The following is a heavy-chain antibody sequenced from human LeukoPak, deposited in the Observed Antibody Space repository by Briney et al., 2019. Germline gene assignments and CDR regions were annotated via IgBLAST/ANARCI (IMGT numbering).Heavy chain of an antibody. D-gene: IGHD2-8*01. CDR3: ARRLLMVYANWFDP. Sequence: GGSLRLSCAASGFTFSSYWMSWVRQAPGKGLEWVSYISSSGSTIYYADSVKGRFTISRDNAKNSLYLQMNSLRAEDTAVYYCARRLLMVYANWFDPWGQGTLVTVSS. J-gene: IGHJ5*02. V-gene: IGHV3-48*04. CDR1: GFTFSSYW. CDR2: ISSSGSTI.